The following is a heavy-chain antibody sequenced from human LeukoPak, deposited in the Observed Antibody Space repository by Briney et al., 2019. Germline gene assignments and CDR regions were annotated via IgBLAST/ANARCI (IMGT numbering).Heavy chain of an antibody. CDR2: INSDGSST. V-gene: IGHV3-74*01. J-gene: IGHJ1*01. CDR3: VMTAGRAAATDH. Sequence: GGSLRLSCAASGFTFSSYWMHWVRQAPGKGLVWVSRINSDGSSTSYADSVRGRFTISRDNAKNSLYLQMNSLRVDDTATYYCVMTAGRAAATDHWGQGALVTVSS. CDR1: GFTFSSYW.